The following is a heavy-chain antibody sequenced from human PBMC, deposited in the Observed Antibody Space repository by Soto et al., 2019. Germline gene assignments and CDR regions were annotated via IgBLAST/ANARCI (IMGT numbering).Heavy chain of an antibody. J-gene: IGHJ4*02. CDR3: AKDLGPYYYGSGSYFDY. CDR1: GFTFSSYF. D-gene: IGHD3-10*01. V-gene: IGHV3-30*18. Sequence: GGSLRLSCAASGFTFSSYFMHWVSQAPGKGLEWVAVISYDRSNKYYADSVKGRFTSSRDNSKNALYLQMNSLRAEDRAVYYWAKDLGPYYYGSGSYFDYWGQGTLVTVSS. CDR2: ISYDRSNK.